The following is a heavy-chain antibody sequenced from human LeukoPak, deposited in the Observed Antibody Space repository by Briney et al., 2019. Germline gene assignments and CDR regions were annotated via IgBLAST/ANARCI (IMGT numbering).Heavy chain of an antibody. CDR3: ARERGWFDP. CDR1: GGTFNNYA. CDR2: IMPLFGTP. Sequence: GASVKVSCKASGGTFNNYAISWVRQAPGQGPEWMGGIMPLFGTPKYAQKFQGRVTIITDDSTSTAYMELSSLRSEDTAVYYCARERGWFDPWGQGTLVTVSS. J-gene: IGHJ5*02. V-gene: IGHV1-69*05.